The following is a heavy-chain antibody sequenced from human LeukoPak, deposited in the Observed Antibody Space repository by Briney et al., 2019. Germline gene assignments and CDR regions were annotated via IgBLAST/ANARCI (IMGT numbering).Heavy chain of an antibody. CDR1: GFLFSKYW. CDR3: ASLRSLDK. D-gene: IGHD5-24*01. J-gene: IGHJ4*02. Sequence: PGGSLRLSCAASGFLFSKYWMTWVRQAPGKGLEWVANIKENDSEIYYVESVKGRFTISRDNAKNSLYLEMSSLRVEDTAVYFCASLRSLDKWGQGTLVTVS. CDR2: IKENDSEI. V-gene: IGHV3-7*01.